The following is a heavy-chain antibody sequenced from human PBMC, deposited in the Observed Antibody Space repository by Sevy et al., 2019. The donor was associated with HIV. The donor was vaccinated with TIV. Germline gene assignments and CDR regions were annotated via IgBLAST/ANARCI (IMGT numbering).Heavy chain of an antibody. Sequence: GGSLRLSCIGSGFSFSYYGIHWVRQSPGKGLDWVALISHDGINEYYADSVKGRFTISRDNSTNTVYLEMNSLRNEDKAIYFCANAYSGSYSHSYLYALDVWGQGTTVTVSS. D-gene: IGHD1-26*01. V-gene: IGHV3-30*18. CDR2: ISHDGINE. CDR3: ANAYSGSYSHSYLYALDV. J-gene: IGHJ6*02. CDR1: GFSFSYYG.